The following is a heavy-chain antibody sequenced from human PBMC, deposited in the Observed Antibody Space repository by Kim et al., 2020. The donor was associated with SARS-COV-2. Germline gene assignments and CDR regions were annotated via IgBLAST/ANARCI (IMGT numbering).Heavy chain of an antibody. CDR3: ATGHVGH. V-gene: IGHV3-30*04. CDR1: GLTFIGYA. J-gene: IGHJ5*02. Sequence: GGSLRLSCAASGLTFIGYAFHWVRQAPGKGLEWVSLISNDGTNEYSAESVKGRFTVSRDKSKNSVYLQMNSLRPEDTAVYYCATGHVGHWGKGPVITVSS. CDR2: ISNDGTNE.